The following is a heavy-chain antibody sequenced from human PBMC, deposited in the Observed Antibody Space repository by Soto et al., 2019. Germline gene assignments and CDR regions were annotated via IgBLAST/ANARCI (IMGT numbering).Heavy chain of an antibody. D-gene: IGHD3-22*01. J-gene: IGHJ6*02. CDR2: IIPIFGTA. Sequence: SVKVSCKASGGTFSSYAISWVRQAPGQGLEWMGGIIPIFGTANYAQKFQGRVTITADESMSTAYMELSSLRSEDTAVYYCARSLLIVVQDYYYGMDVWGQGTTVTVSS. CDR3: ARSLLIVVQDYYYGMDV. V-gene: IGHV1-69*13. CDR1: GGTFSSYA.